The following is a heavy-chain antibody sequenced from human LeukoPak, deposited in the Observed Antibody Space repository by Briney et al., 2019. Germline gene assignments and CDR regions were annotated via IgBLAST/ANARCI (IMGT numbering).Heavy chain of an antibody. D-gene: IGHD1-26*01. CDR1: GGSISSHY. CDR2: IYYSGST. V-gene: IGHV4-59*11. Sequence: SETLSLTCTVSGGSISSHYWSWIRQPPGKGLEWIGYIYYSGSTNYNPSLKSRATISVDTSKNQFSLKLSSVTAADTAVYYCARVLRSGSAFDIWGQGTMVTVSS. J-gene: IGHJ3*02. CDR3: ARVLRSGSAFDI.